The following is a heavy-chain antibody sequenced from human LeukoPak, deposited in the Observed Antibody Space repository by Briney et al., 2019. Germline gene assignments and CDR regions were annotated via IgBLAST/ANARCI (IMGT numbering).Heavy chain of an antibody. D-gene: IGHD4-23*01. CDR1: GFTFSSYS. V-gene: IGHV3-23*01. CDR3: ANGGNSGAFDY. Sequence: GGSLRLSCAASGFTFSSYSMNWVRQAPGKGLEWVSAISGSGGSTYYADSVKGRFTISRDNSKNTLYLQMNSLRAEDTAVYYCANGGNSGAFDYWGQGTLVTVSS. CDR2: ISGSGGST. J-gene: IGHJ4*02.